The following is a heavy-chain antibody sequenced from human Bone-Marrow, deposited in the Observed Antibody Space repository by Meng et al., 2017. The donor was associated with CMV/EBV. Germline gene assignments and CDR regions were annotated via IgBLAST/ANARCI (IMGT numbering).Heavy chain of an antibody. CDR3: ARDGLGTMVRGVIRVGYYAMDV. D-gene: IGHD3-10*01. J-gene: IGHJ6*02. CDR1: GGSFSGYY. CDR2: IYYSGST. V-gene: IGHV4-59*12. Sequence: SETLSLTCAVYGGSFSGYYWSWIRQPPGKGLEWIGYIYYSGSTNYNPSLKSRVTISVDTSKNQFSLKLSSVTAADTAVYYCARDGLGTMVRGVIRVGYYAMDVWGQGTTVTYSS.